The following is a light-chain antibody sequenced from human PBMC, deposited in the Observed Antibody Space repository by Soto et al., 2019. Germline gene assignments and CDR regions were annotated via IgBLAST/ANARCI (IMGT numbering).Light chain of an antibody. CDR1: QSVRSN. V-gene: IGKV3-15*01. CDR2: GAS. CDR3: QQYNNWPPYT. Sequence: EIVMTQSQATLSVSPGERATLSCRASQSVRSNLAWYQQKPGQAPRLLIYGASTRATGIPARFSGSGYGTEFTLTISSLQSEYFAVSYCQQYNNWPPYTFGQGTKLEIK. J-gene: IGKJ2*01.